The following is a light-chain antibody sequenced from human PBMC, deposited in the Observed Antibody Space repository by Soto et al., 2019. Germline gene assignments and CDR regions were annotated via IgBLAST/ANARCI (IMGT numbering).Light chain of an antibody. CDR3: CSYAGTYSPV. CDR2: DVS. CDR1: SSDVGAYNF. Sequence: QSALTQPRSVSGSPGQSVTISCTGASSDVGAYNFVSWYKHNPGRGPRLMIFDVSARPSGVPDRFSGSKSGNTASLTISGLQAEDEADYYCCSYAGTYSPVFGGGTKVTVL. V-gene: IGLV2-11*01. J-gene: IGLJ2*01.